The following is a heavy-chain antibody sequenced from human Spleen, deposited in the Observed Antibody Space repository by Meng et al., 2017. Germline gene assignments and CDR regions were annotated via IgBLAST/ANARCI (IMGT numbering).Heavy chain of an antibody. D-gene: IGHD4-23*01. V-gene: IGHV4-39*07. J-gene: IGHJ4*02. CDR3: AMTTVVTPSVDY. Sequence: SETLSLTFTGSGGPISSSSYYWGWIRQPPGKGLEPMGSIYYSGKTYYNPSLKSRVTISVDTSKNQFSLNLSSVTAADTAVYYCAMTTVVTPSVDYWGQGTLVTVSS. CDR2: IYYSGKT. CDR1: GGPISSSSYY.